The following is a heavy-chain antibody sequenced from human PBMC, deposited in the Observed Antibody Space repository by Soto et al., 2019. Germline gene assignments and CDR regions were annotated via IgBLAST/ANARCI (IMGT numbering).Heavy chain of an antibody. CDR2: INSDGSST. D-gene: IGHD2-21*02. Sequence: PGGSLRLSCAASGFSFSSYWMHWVRQAPGKGLVWVSRINSDGSSTSYADSVKGRFTISRDNAKNTLYLQMNRLRAEDTAVYYCAKGGSDWREVDYWGQGTLVTVSS. CDR3: AKGGSDWREVDY. CDR1: GFSFSSYW. V-gene: IGHV3-74*01. J-gene: IGHJ4*02.